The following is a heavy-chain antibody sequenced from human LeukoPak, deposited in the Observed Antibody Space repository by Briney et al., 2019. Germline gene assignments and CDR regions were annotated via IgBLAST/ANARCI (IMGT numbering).Heavy chain of an antibody. D-gene: IGHD6-19*01. Sequence: SGGSLRLSCAASGFTFDDYAMHWVRQAPGKGLEWVSGISWNSGSIGYADSVKGRFTISRDNAKNSLYLQMNSLRAEDTALYYCAKDRYAASSGCGDYWGQGTLVTVSS. CDR2: ISWNSGSI. CDR1: GFTFDDYA. J-gene: IGHJ4*02. V-gene: IGHV3-9*01. CDR3: AKDRYAASSGCGDY.